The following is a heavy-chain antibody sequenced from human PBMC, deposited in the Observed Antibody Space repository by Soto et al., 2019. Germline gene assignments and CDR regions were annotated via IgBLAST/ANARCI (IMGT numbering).Heavy chain of an antibody. CDR3: AGEGTWSGYYYYAMDV. D-gene: IGHD1-1*01. CDR1: EVKSIDISCC. V-gene: IGHV4-39*01. J-gene: IGHJ6*02. CDR2: IYYSGYT. Sequence: SQPLRHTKSVVEVKSIDISCCRIINHQPPGKGLEWIGSIYYSGYTYYNPSLKSRVTISVDTSKNQFSLRLTSVTAADTAVYYCAGEGTWSGYYYYAMDVWGQGTTVTVSS.